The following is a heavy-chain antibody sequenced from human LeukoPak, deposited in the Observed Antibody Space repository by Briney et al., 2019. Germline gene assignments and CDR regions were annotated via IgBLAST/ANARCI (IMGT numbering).Heavy chain of an antibody. CDR2: ISGSGGST. CDR3: AKEADSSGWYSDY. D-gene: IGHD6-19*01. V-gene: IGHV3-23*01. J-gene: IGHJ4*02. CDR1: GFTFSSYA. Sequence: PGGSLSLSCTASGFTFSSYAMSWVRQTPGKRLEWVSAISGSGGSTNYADSVKGRFTISRDKSKNTLYLQMNSLRAEDTAVYYCAKEADSSGWYSDYWGQGTLVTVSS.